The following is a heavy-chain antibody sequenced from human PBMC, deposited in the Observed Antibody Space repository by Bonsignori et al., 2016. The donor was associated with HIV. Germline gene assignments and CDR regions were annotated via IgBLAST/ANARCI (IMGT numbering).Heavy chain of an antibody. Sequence: GESLKISCAASGFTFSGYSMTWVRQAPGKGLEWVSYISGSGNIIYYADSVKGRFAVSRDNAQNSLFLQMHSLRDEDTAVYYCARDSRSPYWGQGTPVTVSS. CDR2: ISGSGNII. V-gene: IGHV3-48*02. CDR1: GFTFSGYS. J-gene: IGHJ4*02. D-gene: IGHD2-2*01. CDR3: ARDSRSPY.